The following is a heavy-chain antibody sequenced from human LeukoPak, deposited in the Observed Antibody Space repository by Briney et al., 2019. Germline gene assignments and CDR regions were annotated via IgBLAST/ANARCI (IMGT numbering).Heavy chain of an antibody. CDR3: ALERGTRYSSSATPAFYFDY. Sequence: GGPLRLSCAASGFTFSSYWMSWVRQAPGKGREGVANIKREGSEKYYVDSVKGRFSTSRDNAKNSLYLQMDSLRAEDTAVYYCALERGTRYSSSATPAFYFDYWGQGTLVTVSS. D-gene: IGHD6-6*01. V-gene: IGHV3-7*01. CDR1: GFTFSSYW. CDR2: IKREGSEK. J-gene: IGHJ4*02.